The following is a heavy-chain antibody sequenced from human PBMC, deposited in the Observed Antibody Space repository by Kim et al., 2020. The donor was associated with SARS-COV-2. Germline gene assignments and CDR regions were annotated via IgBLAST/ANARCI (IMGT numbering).Heavy chain of an antibody. J-gene: IGHJ4*02. CDR2: IYYSGST. CDR1: GGSISSYY. CDR3: ARETYYYGSGSYLDY. V-gene: IGHV4-59*01. Sequence: SETLSLTCTVSGGSISSYYWSWIRQPPGKGLEWIGYIYYSGSTNYNPSLKSRVTISVDTSKNQFSLKLSSVTAADTAVYYCARETYYYGSGSYLDYWGQG. D-gene: IGHD3-10*01.